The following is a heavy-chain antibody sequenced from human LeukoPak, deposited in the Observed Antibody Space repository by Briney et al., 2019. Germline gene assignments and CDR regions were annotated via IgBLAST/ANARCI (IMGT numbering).Heavy chain of an antibody. CDR3: ARVSVGGNYLEQ. CDR1: GGSISSYY. V-gene: IGHV4-59*01. D-gene: IGHD1/OR15-1a*01. CDR2: IYYSGST. Sequence: SETLSLTCTVSGGSISSYYWSWIRQPPGKGLEWIGYIYYSGSTNYNPSLKSRVTISVDTSKNQFSLKLSSVTAADTAVYYCARVSVGGNYLEQRGQGTPVTVSS. J-gene: IGHJ4*02.